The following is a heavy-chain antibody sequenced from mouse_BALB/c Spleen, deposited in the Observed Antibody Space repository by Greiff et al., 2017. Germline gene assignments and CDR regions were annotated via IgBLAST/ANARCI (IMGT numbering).Heavy chain of an antibody. CDR2: INPGSGGT. D-gene: IGHD2-1*01. CDR1: GYAFTNYL. J-gene: IGHJ2*01. V-gene: IGHV1-54*01. Sequence: VQLQQSGAELVRPGTSVKVSCKASGYAFTNYLIEWVKQRPGQGLEWIGVINPGSGGTNYNEKFKGKATLTADKSSSTAYMQLSSLTSDDSAVYFCARNGNYVLFDYWGQGTTLTVSS. CDR3: ARNGNYVLFDY.